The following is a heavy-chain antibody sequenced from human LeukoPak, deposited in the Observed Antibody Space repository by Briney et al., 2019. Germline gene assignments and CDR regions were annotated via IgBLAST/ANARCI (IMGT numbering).Heavy chain of an antibody. CDR2: IWYDGSDK. V-gene: IGHV3-33*08. J-gene: IGHJ4*02. CDR1: GFTFSSSA. CDR3: ATDQGIY. Sequence: GGSLRLSCAASGFTFSSSAMSWVRQAPGKGLEWVAVIWYDGSDKYYADSVKGRFTISRDNSKNTLYLQMNSLRAEDTAVYYCATDQGIYWGQGILVSVSS.